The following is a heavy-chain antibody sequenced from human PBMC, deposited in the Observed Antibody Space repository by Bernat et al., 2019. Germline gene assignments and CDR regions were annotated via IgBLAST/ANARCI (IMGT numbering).Heavy chain of an antibody. V-gene: IGHV3-73*02. J-gene: IGHJ6*03. CDR1: GFTFSGSA. Sequence: EVQLVESGGGLVQPGGSLKLSCAASGFTFSGSAMHWVRQASGKGLEWVGRIRSKANSYATAYAASVKGRFTISRDDSKNTAYLQMNSLKTEDTAVYYCTRQCEVSYYYYYMDGWGKGTTVTVSS. CDR2: IRSKANSYAT. CDR3: TRQCEVSYYYYYMDG.